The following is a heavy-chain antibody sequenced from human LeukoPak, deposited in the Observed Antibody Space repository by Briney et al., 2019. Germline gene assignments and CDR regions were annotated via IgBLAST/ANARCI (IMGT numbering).Heavy chain of an antibody. CDR1: GFTFRNFW. J-gene: IGHJ6*03. V-gene: IGHV3-7*01. D-gene: IGHD3-16*01. CDR2: IQEDGSGK. Sequence: GGSLRLSCAASGFTFRNFWMTWVRQAPGKGLEWVAMIQEDGSGKYYVDSVKGRFTISRDNAKRSLFLQLDSLRAEDTAVYYCARDAGYYRMDVWGKGTTVTVSS. CDR3: ARDAGYYRMDV.